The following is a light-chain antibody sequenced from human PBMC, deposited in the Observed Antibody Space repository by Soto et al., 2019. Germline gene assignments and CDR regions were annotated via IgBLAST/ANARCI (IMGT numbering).Light chain of an antibody. V-gene: IGLV2-11*01. CDR1: SRDVGGYNY. J-gene: IGLJ1*01. CDR2: DVT. CDR3: CSYAGSNSQRV. Sequence: QSVLTQPRSVSGSPEQSVTISCTGTSRDVGGYNYVSWYQQHPGKAPKLIIYDVTKRPSGVPDRFSGSKSGNTASLTISGLQAEDEADYYCCSYAGSNSQRVFGTGTKLTVL.